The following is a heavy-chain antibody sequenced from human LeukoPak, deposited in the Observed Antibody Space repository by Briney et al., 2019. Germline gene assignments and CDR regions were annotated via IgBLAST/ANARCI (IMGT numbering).Heavy chain of an antibody. J-gene: IGHJ4*02. Sequence: GGSLRLSCAASGFTFSTYSMNWVRQAPGKGLEWVSVIYSSGSTYYADSVKGRFTISRDNSKNTLYLQMNSLRAEDTAVYYCARVRHYYDSSGLRMYYFDYWGQGTLVTVSS. CDR3: ARVRHYYDSSGLRMYYFDY. D-gene: IGHD3-22*01. V-gene: IGHV3-53*01. CDR1: GFTFSTYS. CDR2: IYSSGST.